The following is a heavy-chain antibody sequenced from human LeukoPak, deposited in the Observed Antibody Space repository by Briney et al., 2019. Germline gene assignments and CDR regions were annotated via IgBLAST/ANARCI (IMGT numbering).Heavy chain of an antibody. CDR2: IKQDGSEK. Sequence: GGSLRLSCAASGFTFSSYWMSWVRQAPGKGLEWVANIKQDGSEKYYVDSVKGRFTISRDNAKNSLYLQMNSLRAEDTAVYYCARGGDGDAWYYDFWSGYSRNYYYYYGMDVWGQGTTVTVSS. CDR3: ARGGDGDAWYYDFWSGYSRNYYYYYGMDV. J-gene: IGHJ6*02. V-gene: IGHV3-7*01. CDR1: GFTFSSYW. D-gene: IGHD3-3*01.